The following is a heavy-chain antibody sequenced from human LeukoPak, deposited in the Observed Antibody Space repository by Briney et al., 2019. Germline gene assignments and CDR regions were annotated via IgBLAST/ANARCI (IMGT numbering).Heavy chain of an antibody. J-gene: IGHJ4*02. V-gene: IGHV3-7*01. D-gene: IGHD3-16*01. CDR2: IKDDGSEI. Sequence: PGGSLRLSCAASGFTFSDCWMSWIRQTPGKGLEWVANIKDDGSEIYYVDSVKGRFTISRDNAKNSLYLQMNSLRAEDTALYYCVRRGNRWGDYWGQGTLVTVSS. CDR1: GFTFSDCW. CDR3: VRRGNRWGDY.